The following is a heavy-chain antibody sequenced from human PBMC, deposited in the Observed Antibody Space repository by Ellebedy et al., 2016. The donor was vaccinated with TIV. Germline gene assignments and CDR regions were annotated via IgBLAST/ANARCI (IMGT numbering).Heavy chain of an antibody. V-gene: IGHV1-2*02. J-gene: IGHJ3*02. Sequence: ASVKVSCXASGYTFTGYYMHWVRQAPGQGLEWMGWINPNSGGTNYAQKFQGRVTMTRDTSISTAYMELSRLRSDDTAVYYCAREYCGGDCYAFDIWGQGTMVTVSS. CDR1: GYTFTGYY. CDR3: AREYCGGDCYAFDI. D-gene: IGHD2-21*02. CDR2: INPNSGGT.